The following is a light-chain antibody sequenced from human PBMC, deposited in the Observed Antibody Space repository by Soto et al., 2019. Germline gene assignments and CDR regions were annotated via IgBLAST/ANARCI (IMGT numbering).Light chain of an antibody. V-gene: IGLV2-11*01. CDR3: CSFAGPQSFEV. Sequence: QSVLTQPRSVSGSPGQSVTISCTGTSSDIGGYTYVSWYQQHPGKAPKVIIYDVSEWPSGVPDRFSGSKSGNTASLTISGLQPEDEADYYCCSFAGPQSFEVFGEGTKVTVL. CDR1: SSDIGGYTY. CDR2: DVS. J-gene: IGLJ1*01.